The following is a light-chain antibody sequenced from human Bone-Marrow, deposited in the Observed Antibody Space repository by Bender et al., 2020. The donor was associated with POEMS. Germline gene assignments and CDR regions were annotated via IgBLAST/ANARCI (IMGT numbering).Light chain of an antibody. V-gene: IGLV3-1*01. Sequence: SYDLTQPPSVSVSPGQTANVTCSGDTLGDRYACWYQQKPGQSPMLLIFQDTRRPSGIPDRFSASNSGNTATLTISRAEVGDEADYYCRVWDSTTDHPYVVFGGGTKLTVL. CDR1: TLGDRY. CDR2: QDT. J-gene: IGLJ2*01. CDR3: RVWDSTTDHPYVV.